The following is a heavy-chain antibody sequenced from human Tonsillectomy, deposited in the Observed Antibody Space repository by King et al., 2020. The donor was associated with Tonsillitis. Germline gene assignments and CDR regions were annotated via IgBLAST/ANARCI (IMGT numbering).Heavy chain of an antibody. CDR3: ARGSAVVKNGMDV. V-gene: IGHV4-61*01. Sequence: QLQESGPGLVKPSETLSLTCTVSGGSVSSGSYYWSWIRQPPGKGLEWIGDIYYRGSTNNNPSLKSRVSTSIDTSKNQFSLKLSSVTAADTAVYYCARGSAVVKNGMDVWGQGTTVTVSS. CDR1: GGSVSSGSYY. D-gene: IGHD4-23*01. J-gene: IGHJ6*02. CDR2: IYYRGST.